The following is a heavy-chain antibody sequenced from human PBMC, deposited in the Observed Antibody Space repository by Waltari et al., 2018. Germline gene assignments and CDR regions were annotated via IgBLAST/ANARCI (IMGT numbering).Heavy chain of an antibody. CDR3: AKGRKENHFDH. J-gene: IGHJ4*02. Sequence: QVQLQESGPGLVKPSETLSLTCAVSGYSISSGYYWGWIRQPPGKGLEWIGSIYHSGSTYYNPSLKSRVTISVDTSKNQFSLKLSSVTAADTAVYYCAKGRKENHFDHWGQGALVTVSS. CDR2: IYHSGST. V-gene: IGHV4-38-2*01. CDR1: GYSISSGYY.